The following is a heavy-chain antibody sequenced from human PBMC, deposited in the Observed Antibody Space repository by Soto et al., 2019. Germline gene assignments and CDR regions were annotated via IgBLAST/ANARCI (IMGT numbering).Heavy chain of an antibody. CDR3: ARDRGVRGVTASYCYMDV. J-gene: IGHJ6*03. CDR2: ISSSSSTI. Sequence: EVQLVESGGGLVQPGWSLRLSCAASGFTFSSYSMNWVRQAPGKGLEWVSYISSSSSTIYYADSVKGRFTISRDNAKNSLYLKMNSLRAEATAVYYWARDRGVRGVTASYCYMDVWGKGTTVTVSS. D-gene: IGHD3-10*01. CDR1: GFTFSSYS. V-gene: IGHV3-48*01.